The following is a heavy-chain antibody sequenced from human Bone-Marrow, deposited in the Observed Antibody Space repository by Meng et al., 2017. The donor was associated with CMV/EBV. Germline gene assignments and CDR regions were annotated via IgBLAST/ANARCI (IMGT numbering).Heavy chain of an antibody. CDR2: IDSSGSTI. J-gene: IGHJ6*02. CDR1: GLTFSSYE. V-gene: IGHV3-48*03. CDR3: ASQPPAIGYYYGMDV. Sequence: SCAASGLTFSSYEMNWVRQAPGKGLEWVSYIDSSGSTIYYADSVKGRFTISRDNAKNSLYLQMKSLRAEDTAVYFCASQPPAIGYYYGMDVWGQGTTVTVSS. D-gene: IGHD2-21*02.